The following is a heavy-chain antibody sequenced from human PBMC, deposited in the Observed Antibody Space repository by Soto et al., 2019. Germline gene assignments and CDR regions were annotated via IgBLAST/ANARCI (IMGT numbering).Heavy chain of an antibody. V-gene: IGHV3-74*01. Sequence: EVQLEESGGGLVQPGGSLRLSCAASGFTFSNYWMHWVRQAPGKGLLWVSHINTDGSTTTYADSVKGRFTISRDHAKKTMYLQMTSLRADDTAVYYCTRGGGGSLADWGQGTLVTVSS. CDR3: TRGGGGSLAD. CDR1: GFTFSNYW. J-gene: IGHJ4*02. CDR2: INTDGSTT. D-gene: IGHD1-26*01.